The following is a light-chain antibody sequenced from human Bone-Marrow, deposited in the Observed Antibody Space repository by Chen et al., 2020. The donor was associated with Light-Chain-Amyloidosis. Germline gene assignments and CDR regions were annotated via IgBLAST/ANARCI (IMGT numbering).Light chain of an antibody. CDR1: SSNIGLNY. CDR3: AAWDGSLSGYV. J-gene: IGLJ1*01. CDR2: RNN. V-gene: IGLV1-47*01. Sequence: QSVLTQPPSASGTPVQRVTISCSGASSNIGLNYVYWYQHFPGAAPNRLIHRNNQRPSGVPDRFSASKSGNSAFLAISGLRSEDEAEYYWAAWDGSLSGYVFGTGTKVIVL.